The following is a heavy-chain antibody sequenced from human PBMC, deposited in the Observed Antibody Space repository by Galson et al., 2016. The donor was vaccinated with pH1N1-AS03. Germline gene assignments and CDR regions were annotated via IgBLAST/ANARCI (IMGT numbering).Heavy chain of an antibody. CDR3: ARNSYEDVDLEGFYLDY. CDR1: GFTVSSNY. D-gene: IGHD3-22*01. Sequence: SLRLSCAAFGFTVSSNYMSWVRQAPGRGLEWVSFIYNGGRTLYADSVQGRFTISRDSSKNTLYLRMDSLETEETAVYYCARNSYEDVDLEGFYLDYWGQGTLVTVSS. CDR2: IYNGGRT. V-gene: IGHV3-53*01. J-gene: IGHJ4*02.